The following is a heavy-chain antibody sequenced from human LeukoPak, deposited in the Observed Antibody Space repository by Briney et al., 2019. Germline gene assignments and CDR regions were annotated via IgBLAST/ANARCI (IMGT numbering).Heavy chain of an antibody. CDR3: ARDISGYYGSGSRFDY. J-gene: IGHJ4*02. D-gene: IGHD3-10*01. Sequence: SVKVSCKASGGTFSSYAISWVRPAPGQGLEWMGRIIPILGIANYAQKFQGRVTITADKSTSTAYMELSSLRSEDTAVYYCARDISGYYGSGSRFDYWGQGTLVTVSS. CDR2: IIPILGIA. CDR1: GGTFSSYA. V-gene: IGHV1-69*04.